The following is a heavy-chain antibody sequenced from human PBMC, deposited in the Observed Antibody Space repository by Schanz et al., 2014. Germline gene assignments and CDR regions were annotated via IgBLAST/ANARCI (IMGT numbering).Heavy chain of an antibody. CDR3: ARNRGSGGQNWYFDL. V-gene: IGHV3-21*04. Sequence: EVQLVASGGGLVQPGGSLRLSCLASGFTFSTFAMHWVRQAPGKGLEWISFINTGSNYINYADSVKGRFTISRDNTKNSLFLQLNSLRADDTAVYYCARNRGSGGQNWYFDLWGRGTLVTVSS. D-gene: IGHD1-26*01. CDR1: GFTFSTFA. J-gene: IGHJ2*01. CDR2: INTGSNYI.